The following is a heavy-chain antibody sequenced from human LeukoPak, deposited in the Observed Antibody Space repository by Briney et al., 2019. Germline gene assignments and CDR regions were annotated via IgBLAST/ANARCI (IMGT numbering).Heavy chain of an antibody. V-gene: IGHV1-2*02. CDR1: GYTFTGYY. Sequence: ASVKVSCKASGYTFTGYYMHWVRQAPGQGLEWMGWINPNSGGTNYAQKFQGRVTMTRDTSISTAYMELSRLRSDDTAVYYCARVRWLHGYFDYWDQGTLVTVSS. D-gene: IGHD5-24*01. J-gene: IGHJ4*02. CDR3: ARVRWLHGYFDY. CDR2: INPNSGGT.